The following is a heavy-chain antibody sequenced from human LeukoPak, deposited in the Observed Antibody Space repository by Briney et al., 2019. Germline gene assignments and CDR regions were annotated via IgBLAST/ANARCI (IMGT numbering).Heavy chain of an antibody. J-gene: IGHJ6*02. D-gene: IGHD6-19*01. V-gene: IGHV1-8*01. CDR3: ARGRIAVAGTSTYYYYYGMDV. CDR1: GYTFTSYD. CDR2: MNPNSGNT. Sequence: GASVKVSCKASGYTFTSYDINWVRQATGQGLEWMGWMNPNSGNTGYAQKFQGRVTMTRNTSISTAYMELSSLGSEDTAVYYCARGRIAVAGTSTYYYYYGMDVWGQGTTVTVSS.